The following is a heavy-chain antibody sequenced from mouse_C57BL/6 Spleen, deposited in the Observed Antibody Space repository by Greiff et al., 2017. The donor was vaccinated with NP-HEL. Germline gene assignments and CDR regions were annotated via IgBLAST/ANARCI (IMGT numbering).Heavy chain of an antibody. CDR1: GYTFTSYW. J-gene: IGHJ2*01. CDR3: ARKTSSAPYYFDY. CDR2: IHPNSGST. Sequence: QVQLQQPGAELVKPGASVKLSCKASGYTFTSYWMHWVKQRPGHGLEWIGMIHPNSGSTNYNEKFKSKATLTVHKSSSTAYMQLSRLTSEDASVYYCARKTSSAPYYFDYWGQGTTLTVSS. V-gene: IGHV1-64*01.